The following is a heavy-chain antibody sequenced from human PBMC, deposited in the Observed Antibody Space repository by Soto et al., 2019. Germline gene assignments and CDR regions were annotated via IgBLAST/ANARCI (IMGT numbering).Heavy chain of an antibody. J-gene: IGHJ4*02. CDR2: INHSGST. CDR1: GGSFSGYY. Sequence: QVQLQQWGAGLLKPSETLSLTCAVYGGSFSGYYWSWIRQPPGKGLECIGEINHSGSTNYNPSLKSRVTISVDTSNNQFSLKLSSVTAADTAVDYCARVRGLIQLWSHYVDYWGQGTLVTVSS. CDR3: ARVRGLIQLWSHYVDY. D-gene: IGHD5-18*01. V-gene: IGHV4-34*01.